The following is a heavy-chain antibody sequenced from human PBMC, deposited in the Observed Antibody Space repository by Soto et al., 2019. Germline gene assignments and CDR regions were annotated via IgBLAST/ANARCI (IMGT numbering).Heavy chain of an antibody. J-gene: IGHJ4*01. CDR3: ANLRVVATAVNDY. V-gene: IGHV3-23*01. CDR1: GFTFSSYA. D-gene: IGHD6-13*01. Sequence: GGALRLSCAASGFTFSSYAMSWVRQAPGKGLEWVSAISGSVGSTYYADSVKGRFTISRDNSKNTLYLQMNSLRAEDTAVYYCANLRVVATAVNDYWGHGTLVPVSS. CDR2: ISGSVGST.